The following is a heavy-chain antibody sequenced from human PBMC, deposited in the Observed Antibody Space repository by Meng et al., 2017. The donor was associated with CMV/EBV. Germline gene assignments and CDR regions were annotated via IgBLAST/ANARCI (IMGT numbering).Heavy chain of an antibody. CDR1: GFRFSAYG. J-gene: IGHJ4*02. CDR2: IRYDGSNT. D-gene: IGHD3/OR15-3a*01. V-gene: IGHV3-30*02. Sequence: GESLKASCAASGFRFSAYGMHWVRQAPGKGLEWVTFIRYDGSNTYYADSVKGRFTISRDNSRNRLFLQMNSLRPEDTAVYYCARGASWTYFFDSWGQGTLVTVSS. CDR3: ARGASWTYFFDS.